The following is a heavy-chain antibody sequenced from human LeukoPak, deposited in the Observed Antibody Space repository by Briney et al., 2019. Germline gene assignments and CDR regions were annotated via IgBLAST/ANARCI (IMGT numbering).Heavy chain of an antibody. CDR2: ISDIGSI. V-gene: IGHV4-59*08. CDR3: AGHHPRNTVDF. D-gene: IGHD2/OR15-2a*01. Sequence: PSETLSLTCTVSGGSTSSYYWSWIRQPPGRGLEWIAYISDIGSINYNPSLKSRVTISLDTSKNQFSLKLGSVTAADTAVYYCAGHHPRNTVDFWGQGTLVTVSS. CDR1: GGSTSSYY. J-gene: IGHJ4*02.